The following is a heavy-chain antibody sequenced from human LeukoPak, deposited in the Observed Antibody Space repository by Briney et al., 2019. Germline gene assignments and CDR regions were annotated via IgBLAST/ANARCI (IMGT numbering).Heavy chain of an antibody. Sequence: PGGSLRLSCAASGFTFSSYGMHWVRQAPGKGLEWVAFIRYDGSNKYYADSVKGRFTISRDNSKNTLYLQMNSLRAEDTAVYYCAKSQLRFLEWLFGDYWGQGTLVTVSS. CDR3: AKSQLRFLEWLFGDY. J-gene: IGHJ4*02. CDR2: IRYDGSNK. CDR1: GFTFSSYG. V-gene: IGHV3-30*02. D-gene: IGHD3-3*01.